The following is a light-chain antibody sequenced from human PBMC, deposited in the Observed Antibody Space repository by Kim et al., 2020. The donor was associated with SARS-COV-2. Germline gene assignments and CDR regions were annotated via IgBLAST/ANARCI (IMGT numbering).Light chain of an antibody. CDR3: LQDYNYPLT. Sequence: AIQVTQSPSSLSASVGDRVTITCRASLDIRNDLGWYQQKPGKAPKLLIYAASRLESGVPSRFSGTRSGTEFTLTISSLQPEDFATYYCLQDYNYPLTFGGGTKVDIK. CDR2: AAS. J-gene: IGKJ4*01. CDR1: LDIRND. V-gene: IGKV1-6*01.